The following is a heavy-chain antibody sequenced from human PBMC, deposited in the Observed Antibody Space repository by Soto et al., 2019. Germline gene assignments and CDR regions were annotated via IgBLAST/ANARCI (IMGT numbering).Heavy chain of an antibody. CDR2: IYPGDSDT. CDR1: GYSFTSYW. CDR3: ARHLSDYVWGSYRYLDAFDI. D-gene: IGHD3-16*02. Sequence: GESLKISCKGSGYSFTSYWIGWVRQMPGKGLEWMGIIYPGDSDTRYSPSFQGQVTISADKSISTAYLQWSSLKASDTAMYYCARHLSDYVWGSYRYLDAFDIWGQGTMVTVSS. V-gene: IGHV5-51*01. J-gene: IGHJ3*02.